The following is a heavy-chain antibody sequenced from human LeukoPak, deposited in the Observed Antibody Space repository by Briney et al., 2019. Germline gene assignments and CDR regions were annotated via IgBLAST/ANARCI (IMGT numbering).Heavy chain of an antibody. CDR1: GFSFGDYT. D-gene: IGHD1-26*01. J-gene: IGHJ4*02. V-gene: IGHV3-49*04. Sequence: GGSLRLSCTVSGFSFGDYTMSWVRQAPGKGLEWVGFIRSKAYGGTTEYAASVKGRFTISRDDSKTIAYLQMNSLKTEDTAVYYCTRFYSGSSSWALDYWGQGTLVTVSS. CDR3: TRFYSGSSSWALDY. CDR2: IRSKAYGGTT.